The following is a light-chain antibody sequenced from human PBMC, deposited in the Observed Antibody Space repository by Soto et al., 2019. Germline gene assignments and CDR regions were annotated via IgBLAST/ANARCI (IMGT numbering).Light chain of an antibody. Sequence: IQMTQSSSSLSASVGDRVTITFRASKDIRNDLGRYQQKPRKPPKPLIYGASTLQSGVPSRFGGSRSSTDFTLTISSLQPEDFATYSCLQDYNYPSTFGQGTKGDIK. CDR2: GAS. J-gene: IGKJ2*01. V-gene: IGKV1-6*01. CDR1: KDIRND. CDR3: LQDYNYPST.